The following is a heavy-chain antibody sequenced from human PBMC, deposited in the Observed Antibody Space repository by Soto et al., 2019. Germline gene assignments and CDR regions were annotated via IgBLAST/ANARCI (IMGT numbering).Heavy chain of an antibody. Sequence: PSETLSLTCTVSGGSISSGDYYWNWICQPPGKGLEWIGYIYYSGSTYYNPSLKSRVTISVDTSKNQFSLRLSSVTAADTAVYYCARDDGGTSRFDYWGQGTLVTVSS. V-gene: IGHV4-30-4*01. CDR2: IYYSGST. CDR3: ARDDGGTSRFDY. J-gene: IGHJ4*02. CDR1: GGSISSGDYY. D-gene: IGHD1-26*01.